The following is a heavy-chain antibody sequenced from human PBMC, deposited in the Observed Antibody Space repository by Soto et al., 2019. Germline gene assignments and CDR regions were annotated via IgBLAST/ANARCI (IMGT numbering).Heavy chain of an antibody. D-gene: IGHD3-3*01. J-gene: IGHJ6*03. CDR1: GFTFSSYS. Sequence: GGSLRLSCAASGFTFSSYSMNWVRQAPGKGLEWVSSISSSSSYIYYADSVKGRFTISRDNAKNSLYLQMNSLRAEDTAVYYCARDGLGGRFLEWFSQNYYMDVWGKGTTVTVSS. V-gene: IGHV3-21*01. CDR2: ISSSSSYI. CDR3: ARDGLGGRFLEWFSQNYYMDV.